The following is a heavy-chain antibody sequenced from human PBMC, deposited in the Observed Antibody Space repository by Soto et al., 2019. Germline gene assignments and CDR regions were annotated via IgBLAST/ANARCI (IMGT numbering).Heavy chain of an antibody. J-gene: IGHJ4*02. D-gene: IGHD7-27*01. Sequence: QLQLQESGPGLVKPSETLSLTCTVSGGSISSSSYYWGWIRQPPGKGLEWIGSIYYSGSTYYNPSLKSRVTISVDTSKNQFSLKLSSVTAADTAVYYCARHLASWGSRDYWGQGTLVTVSS. V-gene: IGHV4-39*01. CDR2: IYYSGST. CDR3: ARHLASWGSRDY. CDR1: GGSISSSSYY.